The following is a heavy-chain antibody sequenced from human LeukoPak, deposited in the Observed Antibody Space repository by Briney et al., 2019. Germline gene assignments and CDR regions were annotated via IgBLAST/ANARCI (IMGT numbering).Heavy chain of an antibody. CDR1: GFTFGSYS. V-gene: IGHV3-23*01. CDR3: AKDERNWNYNLASQTYD. Sequence: GGSLRLSCAAPGFTFGSYSRNWVRQAPGKGLEWVSAISGSGVSTYYADSVKGRFTVSRDNSKNTLYLQMSSLRAEDTAVYYCAKDERNWNYNLASQTYDWGQGTLVTVSS. CDR2: ISGSGVST. D-gene: IGHD1-7*01. J-gene: IGHJ4*02.